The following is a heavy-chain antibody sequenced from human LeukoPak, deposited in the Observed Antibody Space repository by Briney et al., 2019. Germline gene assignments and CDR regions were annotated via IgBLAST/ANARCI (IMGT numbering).Heavy chain of an antibody. J-gene: IGHJ4*02. CDR3: ARGGYSGYDHWDY. Sequence: GGSLRLSCAASGFTFSDYYMSWIRQAPGKGLEWVSYISFSGSPTQYADSVKGRFTISRDNAKNSLYLQMNSLRAEDTAVYYCARGGYSGYDHWDYWGQGTLVTVSS. V-gene: IGHV3-11*01. CDR2: ISFSGSPT. CDR1: GFTFSDYY. D-gene: IGHD5-12*01.